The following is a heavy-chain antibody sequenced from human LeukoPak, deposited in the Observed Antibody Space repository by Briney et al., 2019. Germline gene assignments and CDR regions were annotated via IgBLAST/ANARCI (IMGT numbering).Heavy chain of an antibody. V-gene: IGHV1-18*04. D-gene: IGHD5-18*01. CDR1: GYSFTNYW. CDR2: ISAYNGNT. Sequence: GESLKISCKGSGYSFTNYWIGWVRQAPGQGLEWMGWISAYNGNTNYAQKLQGRVTMTTDTSTSTAYMELRSLRSDDTAVYYCARDQVDTAMGEVLDVWGKGTTVTVSS. J-gene: IGHJ6*04. CDR3: ARDQVDTAMGEVLDV.